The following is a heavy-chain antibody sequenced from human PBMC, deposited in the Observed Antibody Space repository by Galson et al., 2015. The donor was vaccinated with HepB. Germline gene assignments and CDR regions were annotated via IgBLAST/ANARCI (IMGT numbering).Heavy chain of an antibody. CDR3: ARNVYYDTSGYYYKPGWINP. V-gene: IGHV6-1*01. Sequence: CAISGDSVSSNSAAWNWIRQSPSRGLEWLGRTYYRFKWYYDYAVSVKSRITINPDISKNQFSLQLNSVTPEDTAFYYCARNVYYDTSGYYYKPGWINPWGQGTLVTVSS. J-gene: IGHJ5*02. CDR2: TYYRFKWYY. CDR1: GDSVSSNSAA. D-gene: IGHD3-22*01.